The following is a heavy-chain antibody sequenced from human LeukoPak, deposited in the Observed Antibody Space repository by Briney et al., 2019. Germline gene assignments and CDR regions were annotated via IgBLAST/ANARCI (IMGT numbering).Heavy chain of an antibody. CDR3: ARIIAVCGTSVFDY. J-gene: IGHJ4*02. CDR1: GFPFSSYA. V-gene: IGHV3-30*04. Sequence: GGSLTLSCAASGFPFSSYAMHWLRQAPRKGLEGVAVISYDGSNKYYADSVKGRFTISRDNSKNTLYLQMNSPRAEDTAVYYSARIIAVCGTSVFDYWGQGTLVTVSS. CDR2: ISYDGSNK. D-gene: IGHD6-19*01.